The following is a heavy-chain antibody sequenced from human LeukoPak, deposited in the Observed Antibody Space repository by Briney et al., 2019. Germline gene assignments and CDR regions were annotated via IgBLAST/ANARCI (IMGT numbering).Heavy chain of an antibody. J-gene: IGHJ4*02. D-gene: IGHD2-2*01. CDR1: GFTFRSYA. CDR2: ISDSGSTT. CDR3: AKSSDGSTSFDC. Sequence: GGSLRLSCAASGFTFRSYAMSWVRQAPGKGLEWVSGISDSGSTTYYADSVKGRFTISRDNSKNTLYLQINSLRAEDTAVFYCAKSSDGSTSFDCWGQGTLVTVSS. V-gene: IGHV3-23*01.